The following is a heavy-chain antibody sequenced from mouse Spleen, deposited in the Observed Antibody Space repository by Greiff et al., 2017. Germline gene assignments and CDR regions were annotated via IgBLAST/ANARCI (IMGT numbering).Heavy chain of an antibody. J-gene: IGHJ4*01. CDR3: ARHGRWLLPNYYAMDY. CDR1: GFTFSDYG. D-gene: IGHD2-3*01. V-gene: IGHV5-15*01. Sequence: EVHLVESGGGLVQPGGSLKLSCAASGFTFSDYGMAWVRQAPRKGPEWVAFISNLAYSIYYADTVTGRFTISRENAKNTLYLEMSSLRSEDTAMYYCARHGRWLLPNYYAMDYWGQGTSVTVSS. CDR2: ISNLAYSI.